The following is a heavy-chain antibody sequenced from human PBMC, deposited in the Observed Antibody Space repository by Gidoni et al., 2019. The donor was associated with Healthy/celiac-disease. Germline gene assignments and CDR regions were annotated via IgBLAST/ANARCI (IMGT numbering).Heavy chain of an antibody. Sequence: EVQLVESGGGLVQPGRSLRLSCAASGFTFEDYARPWVRQAPGKGLEWVSGISWNSGSIGYADSVKGRFTISRDNAKNSLYLQMNSLRAEDTALYYCAKEGLELRGGFDPWGQGTLVTVSS. CDR1: GFTFEDYA. J-gene: IGHJ5*02. CDR2: ISWNSGSI. V-gene: IGHV3-9*01. D-gene: IGHD1-7*01. CDR3: AKEGLELRGGFDP.